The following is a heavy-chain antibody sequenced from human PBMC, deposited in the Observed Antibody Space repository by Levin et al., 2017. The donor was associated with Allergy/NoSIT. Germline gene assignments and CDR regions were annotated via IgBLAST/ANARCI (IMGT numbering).Heavy chain of an antibody. Sequence: PSETLSLTCAVYGGSFSGYYWSWIRQPPGKGLEWIGEINHSGSTNYNPSLKSRVTISVDTSKNQFSLKLSSVTAADTAVYYCARFRGGNRWIDYWGQGTLVTVSS. D-gene: IGHD4-23*01. J-gene: IGHJ4*02. V-gene: IGHV4-34*01. CDR2: INHSGST. CDR1: GGSFSGYY. CDR3: ARFRGGNRWIDY.